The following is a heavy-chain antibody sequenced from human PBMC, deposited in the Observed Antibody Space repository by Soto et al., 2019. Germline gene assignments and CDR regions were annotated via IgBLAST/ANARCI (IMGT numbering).Heavy chain of an antibody. D-gene: IGHD1-26*01. V-gene: IGHV3-74*01. J-gene: IGHJ6*02. CDR3: TRVGGSVSGMDV. Sequence: EFQLVESGGGLVQPGGSLRLSCAASGITFSSYWMHWVRQAPGKGPVWVSRIDNAGSSARYADSVKGRFTISRDNAKNTVYLQMNSLRAEDTAVYYCTRVGGSVSGMDVWGQGTTVTVSS. CDR2: IDNAGSSA. CDR1: GITFSSYW.